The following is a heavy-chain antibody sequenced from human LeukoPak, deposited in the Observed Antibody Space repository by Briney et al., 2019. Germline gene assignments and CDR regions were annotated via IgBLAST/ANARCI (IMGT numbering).Heavy chain of an antibody. CDR1: GFTFTNYP. J-gene: IGHJ3*02. CDR2: IWYDGSNK. CDR3: AREDYGDYYAFDI. V-gene: IGHV3-33*01. D-gene: IGHD4-17*01. Sequence: PGGSLRLSCAASGFTFTNYPMHWVRQAPGKGLEWVAVIWYDGSNKYYADSVKGRFTISRDNSKNTLYLQMNSLRAEDTAVYYCAREDYGDYYAFDIWGQGTMVTVSS.